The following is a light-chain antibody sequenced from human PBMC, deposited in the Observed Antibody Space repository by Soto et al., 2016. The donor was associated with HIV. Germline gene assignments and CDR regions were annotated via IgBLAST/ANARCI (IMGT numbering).Light chain of an antibody. Sequence: DIQMTQSPSSLSASVGDRVTITCRSSQSINTYLNWYQQKPGKAPKLLICGTSSNIAGVPSRFSGSGSGTDFSLTIRSLQPEDFATYYCQQTDSFPFTFGPGTKVNV. CDR3: QQTDSFPFT. V-gene: IGKV1-39*01. J-gene: IGKJ3*01. CDR2: GTS. CDR1: QSINTY.